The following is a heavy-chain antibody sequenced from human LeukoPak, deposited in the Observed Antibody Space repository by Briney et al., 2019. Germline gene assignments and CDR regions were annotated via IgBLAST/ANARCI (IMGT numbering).Heavy chain of an antibody. D-gene: IGHD3-10*01. V-gene: IGHV1-69*05. CDR3: ARDNSMVRGVIITSPFDY. CDR2: IIPIFGTA. Sequence: SVKVSCKASGGTFSSHAISWVRQAPGQGLEWMGRIIPIFGTANYAQKFQGRVTITTDESTSTAYMELSSLRSEDTAVYYCARDNSMVRGVIITSPFDYWGQGTLVTVSS. CDR1: GGTFSSHA. J-gene: IGHJ4*02.